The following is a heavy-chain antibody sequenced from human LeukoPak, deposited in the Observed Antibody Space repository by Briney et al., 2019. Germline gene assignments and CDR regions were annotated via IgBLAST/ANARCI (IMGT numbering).Heavy chain of an antibody. D-gene: IGHD2-15*01. J-gene: IGHJ4*02. CDR3: AKDLFYCSGGSCYSSFDY. Sequence: PGGSLRLSCAASGFTFSSYGMHWVRQAPGKGLEWVAVISYDGSNKYYADSVKGRFTISRDNSKNTLYLQMNSLRAEDTAVYYCAKDLFYCSGGSCYSSFDYWGQGTLVTVSS. V-gene: IGHV3-30*18. CDR2: ISYDGSNK. CDR1: GFTFSSYG.